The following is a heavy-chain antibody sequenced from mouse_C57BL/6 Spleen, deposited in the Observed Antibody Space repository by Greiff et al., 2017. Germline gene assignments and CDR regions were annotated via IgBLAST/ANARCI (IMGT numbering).Heavy chain of an antibody. V-gene: IGHV1-9*01. D-gene: IGHD4-1*01. CDR3: ARFDLSGTGYYFDY. CDR1: GYTFTGYW. J-gene: IGHJ2*01. CDR2: ILPGSGST. Sequence: QVQLQQSGAELMKPGASVKLSCKATGYTFTGYWIEWVKQRPGHGLEWIGEILPGSGSTNYNEKFKGKATFTADTSSNTAHMQLSSLTTEDSAIYYCARFDLSGTGYYFDYRGQGTTLTVSS.